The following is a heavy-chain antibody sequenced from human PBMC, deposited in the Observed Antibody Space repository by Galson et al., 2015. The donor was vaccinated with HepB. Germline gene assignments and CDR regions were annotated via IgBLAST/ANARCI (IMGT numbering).Heavy chain of an antibody. CDR1: GYTFTSYA. CDR2: INAGNGNT. D-gene: IGHD3-10*01. V-gene: IGHV1-3*01. CDR3: ARAYYYGSGSYSPFDY. Sequence: SVKVSCKASGYTFTSYAMHWVRQAPGQRLEWMGWINAGNGNTKYSQKFQGRVTITRDTSASTAYMELSSLRSEDTAVYYCARAYYYGSGSYSPFDYWGQGTLVTVSS. J-gene: IGHJ4*02.